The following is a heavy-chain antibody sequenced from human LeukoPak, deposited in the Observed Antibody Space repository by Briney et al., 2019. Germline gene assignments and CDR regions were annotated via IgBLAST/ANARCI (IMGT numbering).Heavy chain of an antibody. CDR3: ARAPGYYGSGSYYIGWFDP. J-gene: IGHJ5*02. Sequence: SETLSLTCTVSGGSISSGGYCWSWIRQHPGKGLEWIGYIYYSGSTYYNPSLKSRVTISVDTSKNQFSLKLSSVTAADTAVYYCARAPGYYGSGSYYIGWFDPWGQGTLVTVSS. CDR2: IYYSGST. D-gene: IGHD3-10*01. CDR1: GGSISSGGYC. V-gene: IGHV4-31*03.